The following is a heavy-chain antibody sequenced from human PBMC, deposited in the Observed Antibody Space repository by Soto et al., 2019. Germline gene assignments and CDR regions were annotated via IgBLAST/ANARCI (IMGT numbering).Heavy chain of an antibody. J-gene: IGHJ4*02. V-gene: IGHV3-15*07. CDR2: IRSSAERGTT. Sequence: EVQMVESGGGLVKPGGSLRLSCAASGFVFKNARMSWAHQAPGRGLEWVGHIRSSAERGTTDYAAPVKGRFTISRDDSQNTLYLQMNSLKTEDTAVYFCYHYGSGSYSTDYWGQGTLVTVSS. CDR3: YHYGSGSYSTDY. D-gene: IGHD3-10*01. CDR1: GFVFKNAR.